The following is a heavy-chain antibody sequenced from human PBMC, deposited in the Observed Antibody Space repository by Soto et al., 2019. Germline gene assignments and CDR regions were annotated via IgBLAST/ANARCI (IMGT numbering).Heavy chain of an antibody. CDR2: ISGSGAST. CDR3: AEDPRGYSFGNRGDY. D-gene: IGHD5-18*01. V-gene: IGHV3-23*01. Sequence: EVQLLESGGGLVQPGGSLRLSCAASGFTFSSFAMSWVRQAPGMGPEWVSTISGSGASTYYADSVKGRFTISRDNSKNTLYLQMNSLRPEDTALYYCAEDPRGYSFGNRGDYWGQGSLVTVSS. CDR1: GFTFSSFA. J-gene: IGHJ4*02.